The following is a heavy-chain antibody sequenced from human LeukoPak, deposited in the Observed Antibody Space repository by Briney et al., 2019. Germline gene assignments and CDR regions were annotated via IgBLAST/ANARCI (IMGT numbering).Heavy chain of an antibody. J-gene: IGHJ5*02. V-gene: IGHV1-46*02. CDR1: GYTFNSYY. CDR3: AMGRQWLEDWFDP. D-gene: IGHD6-19*01. CDR2: INPSGDSR. Sequence: ASVKVSCKASGYTFNSYYMHWVRQAPGQGLGWMGIINPSGDSRSYAQKFQDRVTMTRDTSTSTVYTEVSSLRSEDTAVYFCAMGRQWLEDWFDPWGQGTLVTVSS.